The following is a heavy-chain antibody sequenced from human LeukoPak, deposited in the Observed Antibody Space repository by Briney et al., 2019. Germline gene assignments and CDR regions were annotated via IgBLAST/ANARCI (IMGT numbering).Heavy chain of an antibody. CDR2: INHRGST. D-gene: IGHD3-16*01. Sequence: SETLPLTCAVYGGSFSAYYWSWIRQPPGKGLEWIGEINHRGSTNYNPSLKSRVTISVDTSKNQFSLKLSSVTAADTAVYYCAGRLRGFYFDYWGQGTLVTVSS. CDR1: GGSFSAYY. J-gene: IGHJ4*02. CDR3: AGRLRGFYFDY. V-gene: IGHV4-34*01.